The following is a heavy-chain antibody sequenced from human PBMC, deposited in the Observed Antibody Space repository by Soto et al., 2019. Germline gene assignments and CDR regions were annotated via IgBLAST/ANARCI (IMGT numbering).Heavy chain of an antibody. CDR1: GYTFTSYA. D-gene: IGHD2-15*01. CDR2: INAGNGNT. Sequence: SVTVSCKASGYTFTSYAMHWVRQAPGQRLEWMGWINAGNGNTKYSQKFQGRVTITRDTSASTAYMELSSLRSEDTAVYYCARDRRGVVVAATLVYWGQGTLVTVSS. CDR3: ARDRRGVVVAATLVY. V-gene: IGHV1-3*01. J-gene: IGHJ4*02.